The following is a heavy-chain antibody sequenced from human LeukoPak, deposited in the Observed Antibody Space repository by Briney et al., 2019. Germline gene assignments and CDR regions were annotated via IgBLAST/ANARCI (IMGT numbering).Heavy chain of an antibody. V-gene: IGHV3-23*01. D-gene: IGHD3-10*01. CDR3: AKDGSSGSYLYYFDY. CDR1: EFTFSSYA. CDR2: IGGSGGST. J-gene: IGHJ4*02. Sequence: GGSLRLSCAASEFTFSSYAMSWVRQAPGKGLEWVSAIGGSGGSTYYADSVKGRFTISRDNSKNTLYLQMNSLRAEDTAVYYCAKDGSSGSYLYYFDYWGQGTLVTVSS.